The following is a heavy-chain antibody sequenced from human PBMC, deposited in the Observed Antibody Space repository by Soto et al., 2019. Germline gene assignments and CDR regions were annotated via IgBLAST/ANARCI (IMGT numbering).Heavy chain of an antibody. V-gene: IGHV1-2*02. Sequence: ASVKVSCKASGYTFTGYYMHWVRQAPVQGLEWMGWINPNSGGTNYAQKFQGRVTMTRDTSISTAYMELSRLRSDDTAVYYCARDLKAAAGSTVRYWGQGTLVTLSS. J-gene: IGHJ4*02. CDR1: GYTFTGYY. CDR2: INPNSGGT. CDR3: ARDLKAAAGSTVRY. D-gene: IGHD6-13*01.